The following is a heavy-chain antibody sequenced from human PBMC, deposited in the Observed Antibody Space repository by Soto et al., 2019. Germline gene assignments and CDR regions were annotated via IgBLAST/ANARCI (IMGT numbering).Heavy chain of an antibody. CDR2: ISGSGGST. CDR1: GFTFSSYA. Sequence: PGGSLRLSCAASGFTFSSYAMSWVRQAPGKGLEWVSAISGSGGSTYYADSVKGRFTISRDNSKNTLCLQMNSLRAEDTAVYYCAKDIASSDKSSSAPFDYWGQGTLVTVSS. D-gene: IGHD6-6*01. V-gene: IGHV3-23*01. CDR3: AKDIASSDKSSSAPFDY. J-gene: IGHJ4*02.